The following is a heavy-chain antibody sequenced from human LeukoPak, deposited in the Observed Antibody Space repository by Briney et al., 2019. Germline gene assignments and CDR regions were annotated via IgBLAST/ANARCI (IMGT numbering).Heavy chain of an antibody. CDR1: GFTFSSYS. CDR2: ISSSSSTI. Sequence: GGSLRLSCAASGFTFSSYSMNWVRQAPGKGLEWVSYISSSSSTIYYADSVKGRFTISRDNAKNSLYLQMNSLRAADTAVYYCARLAAAGTIGADYWGQGTLVTVSS. V-gene: IGHV3-48*04. D-gene: IGHD6-13*01. CDR3: ARLAAAGTIGADY. J-gene: IGHJ4*02.